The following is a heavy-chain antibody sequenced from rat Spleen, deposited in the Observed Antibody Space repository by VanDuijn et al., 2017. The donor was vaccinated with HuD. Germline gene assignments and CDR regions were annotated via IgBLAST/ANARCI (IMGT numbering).Heavy chain of an antibody. D-gene: IGHD1-12*01. CDR3: TRSYYDRGGFFAY. V-gene: IGHV5-34*01. CDR2: ISSSSGTI. Sequence: EVQLVESGGGLVQPGRSLKLSCVASGFTFSDYGMNWIRQAPGKGLEWVAYISSSSGTIYYADTVKGRFTISRDNAKNTLYLQLSSLRSEDTALYFCTRSYYDRGGFFAYWGQGTLVTVSS. CDR1: GFTFSDYG. J-gene: IGHJ3*01.